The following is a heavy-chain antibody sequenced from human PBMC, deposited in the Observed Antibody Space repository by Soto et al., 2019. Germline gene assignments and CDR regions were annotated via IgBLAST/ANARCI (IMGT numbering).Heavy chain of an antibody. J-gene: IGHJ4*02. V-gene: IGHV4-31*03. CDR1: GGSTGSGGYY. D-gene: IGHD2-21*01. CDR2: IYYTGSA. CDR3: ARADFGDRGLAFDS. Sequence: QVQLLESGPGLVKTSQTLSLTCSVSGGSTGSGGYYWSWVRQHPGKGLEWIGYIYYTGSAYYSPSLKSRVSISVDTSKKQFSLILDAVTVADTAVYYCARADFGDRGLAFDSWGQGILVTVSS.